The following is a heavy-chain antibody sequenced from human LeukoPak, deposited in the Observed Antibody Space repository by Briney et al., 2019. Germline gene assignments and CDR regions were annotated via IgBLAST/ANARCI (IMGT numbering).Heavy chain of an antibody. Sequence: GGSLRLSCAASGFNFWNFAMHWVRQAPGKGLEWVASISYDGDIEYFADSVKGRFTLSKDRSNNTLYVQMKNLRVEDTAIYYCAREPNYSSGRYLFFDYWGQGTLVTVSS. D-gene: IGHD6-19*01. CDR1: GFNFWNFA. CDR2: ISYDGDIE. V-gene: IGHV3-30-3*01. CDR3: AREPNYSSGRYLFFDY. J-gene: IGHJ4*02.